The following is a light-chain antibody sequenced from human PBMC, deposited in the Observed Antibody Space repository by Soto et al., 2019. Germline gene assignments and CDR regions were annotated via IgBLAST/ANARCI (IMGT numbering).Light chain of an antibody. Sequence: EIVMTQSPATLSVSPGERATLSCRASQSVSSNLAWYQQKPGQAPRLLIYGASTRATGIPARFSGSGSGTEFTLTISSFQSEDFAVYYCQQYNNWPPLLTFGGGTKVDI. CDR3: QQYNNWPPLLT. CDR2: GAS. CDR1: QSVSSN. J-gene: IGKJ4*01. V-gene: IGKV3-15*01.